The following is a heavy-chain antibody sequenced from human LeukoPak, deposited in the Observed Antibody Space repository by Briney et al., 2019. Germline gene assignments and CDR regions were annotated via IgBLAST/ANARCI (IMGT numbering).Heavy chain of an antibody. D-gene: IGHD4-17*01. V-gene: IGHV3-21*01. CDR1: GFTFSSYN. CDR3: AGCSTVTTYYYSYYMDI. J-gene: IGHJ6*03. Sequence: GGSLRLSCAASGFTFSSYNMNWVRQAPGKGLEWVSSISSSSSYIYHADSVKGRFTISRDNAKNSLYLQMNSLRAEDTAVYYCAGCSTVTTYYYSYYMDIWGKGTTVTVSS. CDR2: ISSSSSYI.